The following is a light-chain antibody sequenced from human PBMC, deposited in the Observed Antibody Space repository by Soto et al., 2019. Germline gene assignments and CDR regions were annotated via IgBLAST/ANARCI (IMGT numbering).Light chain of an antibody. V-gene: IGKV1-39*01. CDR3: QQSFSTPRT. J-gene: IGKJ1*01. Sequence: DTQMTQSPSPLSTSVGDRVTISCMASHTISTYLNWYQQKPGKAPKLLIYGASSLQSGVPSRFSGSGSGTDFTLTISSLQPEDFGTYYCQQSFSTPRTFGQGTKVDIK. CDR2: GAS. CDR1: HTISTY.